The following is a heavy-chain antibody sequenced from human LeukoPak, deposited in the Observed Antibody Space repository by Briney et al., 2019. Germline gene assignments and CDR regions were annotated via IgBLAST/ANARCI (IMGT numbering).Heavy chain of an antibody. Sequence: GASVKVSCKASGYTFTGYYMHWVRQAPGQGLEWMGWINPNSGGTNYAQKFQGRATMTRDTSISTAYMELSRLRSDDTAVYYCARDYYDSSGYYPPFDYWGQGTLVTVSS. J-gene: IGHJ4*02. V-gene: IGHV1-2*02. CDR3: ARDYYDSSGYYPPFDY. D-gene: IGHD3-22*01. CDR1: GYTFTGYY. CDR2: INPNSGGT.